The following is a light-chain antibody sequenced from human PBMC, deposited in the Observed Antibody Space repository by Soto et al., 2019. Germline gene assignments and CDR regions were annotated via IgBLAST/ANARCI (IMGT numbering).Light chain of an antibody. J-gene: IGKJ2*01. V-gene: IGKV3-20*01. CDR3: QQYGGSPRFT. CDR1: QSVSSKY. Sequence: EVVLTQSPGTLSLSPGDWATRSCRASQSVSSKYLAWDQQKPGQSPRLLIYGASNRATGIPDRFSGSGSGTDFTLTISRLEPEDFAVYYCQQYGGSPRFTFGQGTKLELK. CDR2: GAS.